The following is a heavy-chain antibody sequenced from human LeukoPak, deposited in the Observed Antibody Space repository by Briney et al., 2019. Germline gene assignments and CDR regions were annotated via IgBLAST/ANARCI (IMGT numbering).Heavy chain of an antibody. Sequence: GGSLRLSCAASGFTFSSYWIHWVRQVPGKGLVWVARIKDGGSTTYYADSVKGRFTISRDDAKNTLYLQMNSLRAEGTAVYYCTRIRPGYWGQGTLVTVSP. CDR1: GFTFSSYW. CDR2: IKDGGSTT. CDR3: TRIRPGY. J-gene: IGHJ4*02. V-gene: IGHV3-74*01. D-gene: IGHD6-6*01.